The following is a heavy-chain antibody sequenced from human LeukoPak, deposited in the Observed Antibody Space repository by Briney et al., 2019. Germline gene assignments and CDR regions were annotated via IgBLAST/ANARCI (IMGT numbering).Heavy chain of an antibody. Sequence: PSETLSLTCTVSGGSISSGSYYWSWLRQPAGKGLEWIGRIYTSGSTNYNPSLKSRVTISVDTSKNQFSLKLSSVTAADTAVYYCASGVPITMVRGDAFGIWGQGTMVTVSS. CDR2: IYTSGST. D-gene: IGHD3-10*01. V-gene: IGHV4-61*02. J-gene: IGHJ3*02. CDR1: GGSISSGSYY. CDR3: ASGVPITMVRGDAFGI.